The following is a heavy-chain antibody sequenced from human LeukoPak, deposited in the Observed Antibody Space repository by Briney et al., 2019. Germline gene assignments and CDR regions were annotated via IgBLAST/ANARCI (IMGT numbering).Heavy chain of an antibody. CDR1: GGSVSSDNW. D-gene: IGHD5-18*01. CDR2: VYRSGST. Sequence: SETLSLTCAVSGGSVSSDNWWSWVRQPPGKGLEWIGEVYRSGSTKYNPSLKSRITMSVDTSKNQFSLNLSSVTAADTAIYYCARDRAMSIWGQGTMVTVSS. V-gene: IGHV4-4*02. CDR3: ARDRAMSI. J-gene: IGHJ3*02.